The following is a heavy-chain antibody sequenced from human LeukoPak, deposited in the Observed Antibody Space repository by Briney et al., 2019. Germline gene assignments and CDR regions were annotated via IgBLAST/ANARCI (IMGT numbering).Heavy chain of an antibody. D-gene: IGHD3-9*01. CDR2: ISGSGGST. V-gene: IGHV3-23*01. CDR3: AKDQGYDILTGYYKRALGFDY. Sequence: GGSLRLSCAASGFTFSSYAMSRVRQAPGKGLEWVSAISGSGGSTYYADSVKGRFTISRDNSKNTLYLQMNSLRAEDTAVYYCAKDQGYDILTGYYKRALGFDYWGQGTPVTVSS. CDR1: GFTFSSYA. J-gene: IGHJ4*02.